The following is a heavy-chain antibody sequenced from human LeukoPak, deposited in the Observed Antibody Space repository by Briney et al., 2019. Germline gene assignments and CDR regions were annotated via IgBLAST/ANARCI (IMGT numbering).Heavy chain of an antibody. V-gene: IGHV1-2*02. J-gene: IGHJ4*02. CDR3: ARANRGYLGFDY. Sequence: ASVKVSCKASGYTFTSYGISWVRRAPGQGLEWMGWINPNSGGTNYAQKFQGRVTMTRDTSISTAYMELSRLRSDDTAVYYCARANRGYLGFDYWGQGTLVTVSS. CDR2: INPNSGGT. CDR1: GYTFTSYG. D-gene: IGHD2-15*01.